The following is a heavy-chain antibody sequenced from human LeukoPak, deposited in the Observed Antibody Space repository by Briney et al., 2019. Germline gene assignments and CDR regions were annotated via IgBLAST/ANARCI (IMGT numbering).Heavy chain of an antibody. J-gene: IGHJ4*02. CDR1: GGTFSSYA. D-gene: IGHD3-10*01. V-gene: IGHV1-69*13. CDR3: ASPRITTVRGIIITHAFVY. CDR2: IIPIFGTA. Sequence: SVKVSCKAFGGTFSSYAISWVRQAPGQGLEWMGGIIPIFGTANYAQKFQGRVTITADESTSTAYMELSSLRSEDTAVYYCASPRITTVRGIIITHAFVYWGQGTLVTVSS.